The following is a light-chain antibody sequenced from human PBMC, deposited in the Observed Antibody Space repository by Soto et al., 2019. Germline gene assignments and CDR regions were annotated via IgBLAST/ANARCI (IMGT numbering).Light chain of an antibody. CDR2: WAS. V-gene: IGKV4-1*01. CDR1: QSVLSSSNNKNY. Sequence: DIVMNQSPDSLAVSLGERATINCKSSQSVLSSSNNKNYLTWYQQKLGQPPRLLIYWASTRESGVPDRFSGSGSGADFTLTINSLQAEDVAVYYCQQYYSTPWTFGQGTKVEIK. J-gene: IGKJ1*01. CDR3: QQYYSTPWT.